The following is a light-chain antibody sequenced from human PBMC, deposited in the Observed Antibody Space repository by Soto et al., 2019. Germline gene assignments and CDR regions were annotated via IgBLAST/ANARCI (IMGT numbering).Light chain of an antibody. J-gene: IGLJ1*01. CDR1: SNDVGGYNY. Sequence: QSALTQPAPVSGSPRQSITISCTGTSNDVGGYNYVSWYQQHPGKAPKLMIYDVSNRPSGVSNRFSGSKSANTASLTISGLQTEDESDYYCSSYTGSSTYGFGTGTKVTVL. CDR2: DVS. CDR3: SSYTGSSTYG. V-gene: IGLV2-14*03.